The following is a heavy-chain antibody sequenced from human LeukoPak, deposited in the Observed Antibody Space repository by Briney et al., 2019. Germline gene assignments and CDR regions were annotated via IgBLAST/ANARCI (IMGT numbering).Heavy chain of an antibody. V-gene: IGHV1-69*13. CDR1: GGTFSSYA. CDR3: ARTKYCSSTSCQGIYYHYGMDV. CDR2: IIPILGTA. Sequence: SVKVSCKASGGTFSSYAISWVRQAPGQGLEWMGGIIPILGTANYAQKFQGRVTITADESTSTAYMELSSLRSEDTAVYYCARTKYCSSTSCQGIYYHYGMDVWGQGTTVTVSS. J-gene: IGHJ6*02. D-gene: IGHD2-2*01.